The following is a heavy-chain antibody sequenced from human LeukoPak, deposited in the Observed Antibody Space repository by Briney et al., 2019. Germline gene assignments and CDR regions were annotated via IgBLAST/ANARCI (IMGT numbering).Heavy chain of an antibody. CDR1: GFTFSSYE. J-gene: IGHJ4*02. CDR2: ISSSGSTI. V-gene: IGHV3-48*03. D-gene: IGHD2-21*02. Sequence: GVSLRLPCAASGFTFSSYEMNWVRQAPGKGLEWVSYISSSGSTIYYADSVKGRFTISRDNAKNSLYLQMNSLRAEDTAVYYCARGAHIVVVTAISSDYWGQGTLVTVSS. CDR3: ARGAHIVVVTAISSDY.